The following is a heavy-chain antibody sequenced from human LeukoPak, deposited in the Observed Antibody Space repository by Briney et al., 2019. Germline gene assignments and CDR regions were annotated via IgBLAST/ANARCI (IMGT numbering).Heavy chain of an antibody. J-gene: IGHJ4*02. CDR1: GFTFSSYW. Sequence: GGSLRLSCAATGFTFSSYWMHWVRQAPGKGLVWVSRINSDGSSTSYADSVKGRFTISRDNAKNTLYLQMNSLRAEDTAVYYCARSRQADIVAYFDYWGQGTLVTVSS. CDR3: ARSRQADIVAYFDY. V-gene: IGHV3-74*01. D-gene: IGHD5-12*01. CDR2: INSDGSST.